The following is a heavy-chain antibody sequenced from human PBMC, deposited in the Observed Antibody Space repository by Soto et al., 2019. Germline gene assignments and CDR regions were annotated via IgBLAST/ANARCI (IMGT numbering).Heavy chain of an antibody. V-gene: IGHV3-30-3*01. D-gene: IGHD1-1*01. CDR3: ARDRLRYNWNDFPYYYYGMDV. CDR2: ISYDGSNK. J-gene: IGHJ6*02. CDR1: GFTFSSYA. Sequence: QVQLVESGGGVVQPGRSLRLSCAASGFTFSSYAMHWVCQAPGKGLEWVAVISYDGSNKYYADSVKGRFTISRDNSKNTLYLQMNSLRAADTAVYYCARDRLRYNWNDFPYYYYGMDVWGQGTTVTVSS.